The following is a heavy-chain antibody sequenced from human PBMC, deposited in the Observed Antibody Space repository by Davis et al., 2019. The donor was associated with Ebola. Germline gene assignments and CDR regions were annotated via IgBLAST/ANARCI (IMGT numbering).Heavy chain of an antibody. V-gene: IGHV3-23*01. J-gene: IGHJ5*02. CDR1: GFTFSSYA. D-gene: IGHD3-22*01. CDR2: SSGSGGST. Sequence: GESLKISCAASGFTFSSYAMSWVRQAPGKGLEWVSASSGSGGSTYYADSVKGRFTISRDNSKNTLYLQMNSLRAEDTAVYYCAKASNYYDSSGYYLNWFDPWGQGTLVTVSS. CDR3: AKASNYYDSSGYYLNWFDP.